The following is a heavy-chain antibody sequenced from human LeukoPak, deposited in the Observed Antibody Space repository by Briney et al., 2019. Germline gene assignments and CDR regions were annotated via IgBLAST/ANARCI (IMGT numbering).Heavy chain of an antibody. Sequence: SETLSLTCTVSGGPISSYYWSWIRQPPGKGLEWIGYIYYSGSTSYNPSLKSRVTISVDTSKNQFSLKLSSVTAADTAVYYCASYPVSGSYYDYWGQGTLVTVSS. CDR1: GGPISSYY. CDR2: IYYSGST. J-gene: IGHJ4*02. CDR3: ASYPVSGSYYDY. D-gene: IGHD1-26*01. V-gene: IGHV4-59*08.